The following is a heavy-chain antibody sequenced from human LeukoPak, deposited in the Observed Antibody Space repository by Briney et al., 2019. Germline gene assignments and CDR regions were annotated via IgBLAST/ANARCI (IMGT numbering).Heavy chain of an antibody. V-gene: IGHV1-2*02. CDR2: INPNNGGT. D-gene: IGHD6-13*01. CDR1: GYTFTGYY. CDR3: AREARVAAAGTAGINFDY. J-gene: IGHJ4*02. Sequence: ASVKVSCKASGYTFTGYYVHWVRQAPGQGLEWLGWINPNNGGTIYAQKFRGRVAMTRDTSNTTAYMEMTRLRSDDTAVYYCAREARVAAAGTAGINFDYWGQGTLVTVSS.